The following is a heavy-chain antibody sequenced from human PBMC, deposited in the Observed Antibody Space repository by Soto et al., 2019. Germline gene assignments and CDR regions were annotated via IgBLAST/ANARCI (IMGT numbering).Heavy chain of an antibody. D-gene: IGHD1-7*01. Sequence: QVQLVESGGGVVQPGRSLRLSCAASGFTFSSYAMHWVRQAPGKGLEWVAVISYDGSNKYYADSVKGRFTISRDNSKNTLYLQMNRLRAEDTVVYYCARDRDNWNYVFGYYYYGMDVWGQGTTVTVSS. CDR1: GFTFSSYA. V-gene: IGHV3-30-3*01. CDR2: ISYDGSNK. CDR3: ARDRDNWNYVFGYYYYGMDV. J-gene: IGHJ6*02.